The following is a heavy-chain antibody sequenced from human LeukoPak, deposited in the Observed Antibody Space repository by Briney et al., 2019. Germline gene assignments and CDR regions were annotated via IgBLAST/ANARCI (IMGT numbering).Heavy chain of an antibody. D-gene: IGHD2-2*01. J-gene: IGHJ5*02. CDR2: IRTKLRNYAT. V-gene: IGHV3-73*01. Sequence: GGSLRLSCAASGFTFSDSAMHWVRQASGQGLEWVGRIRTKLRNYATAYGESVKGRVTISRDDSKNTAYLHLDSLKTDDTAVYYCTRSSDIDCSNINCRNWFDPWGQEPRSPSPQ. CDR3: TRSSDIDCSNINCRNWFDP. CDR1: GFTFSDSA.